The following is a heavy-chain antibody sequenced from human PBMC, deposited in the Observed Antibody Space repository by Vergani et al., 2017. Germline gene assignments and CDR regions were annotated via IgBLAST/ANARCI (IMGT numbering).Heavy chain of an antibody. J-gene: IGHJ4*02. CDR2: VIPHLGIT. Sequence: QVQLEQSGAEVKKPGSSVTVSCRASGGTFGSHTISWVRQAPGQGLEWVGMVIPHLGITTLAHHLQGRVIITADKSTDTAYMELISLRPEDTAVYYCARVGNYYESTSFGPGGSFVWDKRTVITVSS. CDR3: ARVGNYYESTSFGPGGSFV. D-gene: IGHD3-22*01. V-gene: IGHV1-69*02. CDR1: GGTFGSHT.